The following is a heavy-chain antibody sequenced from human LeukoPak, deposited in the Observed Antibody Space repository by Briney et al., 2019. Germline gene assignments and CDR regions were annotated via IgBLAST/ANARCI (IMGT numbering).Heavy chain of an antibody. V-gene: IGHV3-15*01. CDR2: IRTKAEGGTT. CDR1: GFTFSSYA. D-gene: IGHD1-1*01. CDR3: ATGTGRSDFDY. J-gene: IGHJ4*02. Sequence: GGSLRLSCAASGFTFSSYAMSWVRQAPGKGLEWVGRIRTKAEGGTTDYAAPVKGRFTISRDDSKNTLYLQMNSLKTEDTAVYYCATGTGRSDFDYWGQGTLVTVSA.